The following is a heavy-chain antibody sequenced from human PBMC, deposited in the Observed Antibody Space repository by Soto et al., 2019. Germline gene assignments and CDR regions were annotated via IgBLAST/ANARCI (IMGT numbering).Heavy chain of an antibody. CDR3: ARPLWRDDYNWGYFDL. CDR2: ISYDGSNK. D-gene: IGHD4-4*01. CDR1: GFTFSSYA. J-gene: IGHJ2*01. V-gene: IGHV3-30-3*01. Sequence: QVQLVESGGGVVQPGRSLRLSCAASGFTFSSYAMHWVRQAPGKGLERVAVISYDGSNKYYADSVKGRFTISRDNSKNTLCLQMNSLRAEDTAVYYCARPLWRDDYNWGYFDLWGRGTLVTVSS.